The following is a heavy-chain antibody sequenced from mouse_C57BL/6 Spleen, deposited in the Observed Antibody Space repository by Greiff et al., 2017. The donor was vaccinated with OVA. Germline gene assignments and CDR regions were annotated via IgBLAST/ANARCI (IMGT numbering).Heavy chain of an antibody. Sequence: VQLKQSGAELVRPGASVKLSCTASGFNIKDYYMHWVKQRPEQGLEWIGRIDPEDGDTAYAPKFQGKAIMTADTSSNTAYLQLSSLTSEDTAVDYYTTNTTVVYFAYWGQGTTLTVSS. CDR1: GFNIKDYY. J-gene: IGHJ2*01. D-gene: IGHD1-1*01. CDR2: IDPEDGDT. V-gene: IGHV14-1*01. CDR3: TTNTTVVYFAY.